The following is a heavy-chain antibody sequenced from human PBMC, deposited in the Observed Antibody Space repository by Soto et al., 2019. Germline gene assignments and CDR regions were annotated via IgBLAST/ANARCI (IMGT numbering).Heavy chain of an antibody. CDR1: GGTFSSYA. CDR2: IIPIFGTA. D-gene: IGHD5-18*01. Sequence: SVKVSCKASGGTFSSYAISWVRQAPGQGLEWMGWIIPIFGTANYAQKFQGRVTITADESTSTAYMELSSLRSEDTAVYYCARGRVDTARNYYYYGMDVWGQGTTVTVSS. V-gene: IGHV1-69*13. J-gene: IGHJ6*02. CDR3: ARGRVDTARNYYYYGMDV.